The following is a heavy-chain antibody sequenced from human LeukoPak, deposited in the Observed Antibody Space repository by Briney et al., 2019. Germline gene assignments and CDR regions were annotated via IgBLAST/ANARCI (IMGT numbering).Heavy chain of an antibody. CDR3: ARDFPRSTSCLGY. CDR2: MNPNSGNT. J-gene: IGHJ4*02. CDR1: GYTFTSYD. V-gene: IGHV1-8*01. Sequence: ASVKASCKAAGYTFTSYDVNWVGQATGHGLKWLGWMNPNSGNTGYAQKFQGRVTMTRNTSRSTAYMELSSLRSEDTAVYYCARDFPRSTSCLGYWGQGTLVTVSS. D-gene: IGHD2-2*01.